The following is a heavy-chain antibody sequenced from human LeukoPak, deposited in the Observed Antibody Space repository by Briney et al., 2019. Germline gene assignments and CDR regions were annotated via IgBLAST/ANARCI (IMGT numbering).Heavy chain of an antibody. V-gene: IGHV3-23*01. CDR2: ISGSGGST. J-gene: IGHJ4*02. D-gene: IGHD3-3*01. CDR1: GFTFSSYA. CDR3: ATPLGDFWSGYRARTDY. Sequence: GGSLRLSCTASGFTFSSYAMSWVRQAPGKGLEWVSAISGSGGSTYYADSVKGRFTISRDNSKNTLYLQMNSLRAEDTAVYYCATPLGDFWSGYRARTDYWGQGTLVTVSS.